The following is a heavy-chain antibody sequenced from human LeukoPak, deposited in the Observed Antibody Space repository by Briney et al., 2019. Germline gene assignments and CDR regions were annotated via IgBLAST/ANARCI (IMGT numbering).Heavy chain of an antibody. Sequence: PSETLSLTCTVSGGSISGYYWSWIRQRPGKGLEWIGFIYSSGSTNYNPSLRSRVTISVDTSKNQFSLKLRSVLAADTAVYYCARDSGSQRAFDIWGQGTMVSVSS. V-gene: IGHV4-59*01. J-gene: IGHJ3*02. D-gene: IGHD1-26*01. CDR3: ARDSGSQRAFDI. CDR2: IYSSGST. CDR1: GGSISGYY.